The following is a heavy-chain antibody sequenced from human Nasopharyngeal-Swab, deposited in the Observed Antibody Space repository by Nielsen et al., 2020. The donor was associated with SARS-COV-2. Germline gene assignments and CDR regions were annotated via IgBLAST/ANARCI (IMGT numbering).Heavy chain of an antibody. Sequence: GESLKISCAASGFTFSSYWMSWVRQAPGKGLEWVAKIKQDGSEKYYVDSVKGRFTISRDNAKNSLYLQMNSLRAEDTAVYYCARVGVVIAHYYYYGMDVWGQGTTVTVSS. CDR1: GFTFSSYW. V-gene: IGHV3-7*01. J-gene: IGHJ6*02. CDR2: IKQDGSEK. CDR3: ARVGVVIAHYYYYGMDV. D-gene: IGHD2-21*01.